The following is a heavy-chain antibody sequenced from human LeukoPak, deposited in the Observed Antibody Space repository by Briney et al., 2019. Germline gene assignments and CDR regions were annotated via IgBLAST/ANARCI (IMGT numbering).Heavy chain of an antibody. V-gene: IGHV3-21*01. Sequence: GGSLRLSCTASGFTFSHYTINWVRQAPGKGLECVSSISSTSSYISYADSVKGRFTISRDDAKTSVYLQMNSLRAEDTAVYYCARDWFHAIDYWGQGTLVTVSS. CDR2: ISSTSSYI. CDR1: GFTFSHYT. CDR3: ARDWFHAIDY. D-gene: IGHD2/OR15-2a*01. J-gene: IGHJ4*02.